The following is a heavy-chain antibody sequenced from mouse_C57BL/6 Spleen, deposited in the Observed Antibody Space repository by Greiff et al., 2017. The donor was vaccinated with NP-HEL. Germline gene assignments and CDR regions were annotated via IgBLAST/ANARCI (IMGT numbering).Heavy chain of an antibody. CDR1: GYTFTSYW. CDR3: ARGGATEFDY. Sequence: QVQLQQPGAELVKPGASVKLSCKASGYTFTSYWMQWVKQRPGQGLEWIGEIDPSDSYTNYNQKFKGKATLTVDTSSSTAYMQLSSLTSEDSAVYYCARGGATEFDYWGQGTTLTVSS. D-gene: IGHD3-1*01. V-gene: IGHV1-50*01. J-gene: IGHJ2*01. CDR2: IDPSDSYT.